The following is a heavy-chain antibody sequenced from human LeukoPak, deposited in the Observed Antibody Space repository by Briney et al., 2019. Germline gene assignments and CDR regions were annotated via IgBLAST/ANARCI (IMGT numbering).Heavy chain of an antibody. V-gene: IGHV1-18*01. CDR3: ARVIPQGPYYYHGMGV. Sequence: ASVKVSCKASGYSFSRYGISWVRQAPGQGLEWMGWISTYNGNTNYAQKFQGRVTMTTDTSTNTAYMELRSLRSDDTAVYYCARVIPQGPYYYHGMGVWGQGTTVTVSS. D-gene: IGHD3-16*01. CDR2: ISTYNGNT. J-gene: IGHJ6*02. CDR1: GYSFSRYG.